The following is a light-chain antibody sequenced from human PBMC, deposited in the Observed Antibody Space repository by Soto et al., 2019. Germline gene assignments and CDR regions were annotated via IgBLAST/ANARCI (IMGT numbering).Light chain of an antibody. J-gene: IGKJ2*02. CDR3: QQSYSTPCT. V-gene: IGKV1-39*01. CDR2: SAS. Sequence: DIQMTQSPSSLSASVGDRVTISCRASQSISTYLNWYQQKPGKAPKFLIYSASSLQSGVPSRFSGSGSGTDFPLTISSLQPEDFATYYCQQSYSTPCTFGQGTKLEIK. CDR1: QSISTY.